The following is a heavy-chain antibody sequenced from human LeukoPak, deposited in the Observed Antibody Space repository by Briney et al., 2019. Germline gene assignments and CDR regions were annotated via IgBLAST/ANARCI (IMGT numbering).Heavy chain of an antibody. V-gene: IGHV1-8*01. D-gene: IGHD6-13*01. CDR2: MNPNSGNT. J-gene: IGHJ4*02. CDR1: GYTFTSYD. Sequence: ASVKVSCKASGYTFTSYDINWVRQATGQGLEWMGWMNPNSGNTGYAQKFQGRVTMTRNTSISIAYMEVSSLRSEDTAVYYCAKSYRSPNYYDYWGQGTLVTVSS. CDR3: AKSYRSPNYYDY.